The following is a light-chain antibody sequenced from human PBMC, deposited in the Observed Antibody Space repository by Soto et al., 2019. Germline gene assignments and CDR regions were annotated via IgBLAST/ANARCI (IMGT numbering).Light chain of an antibody. V-gene: IGKV4-1*01. J-gene: IGKJ2*01. CDR1: QSVLYRSNNKNH. Sequence: DIVMTQSPDSLAVFLGERATINCKSSQSVLYRSNNKNHLAWYQQKPGQPPKLLMYWTSTRESGVPDRFSGSGSGTDFTLTISSLQAEDVAVYYCQQYYSSPYTFGQGTKLEIK. CDR3: QQYYSSPYT. CDR2: WTS.